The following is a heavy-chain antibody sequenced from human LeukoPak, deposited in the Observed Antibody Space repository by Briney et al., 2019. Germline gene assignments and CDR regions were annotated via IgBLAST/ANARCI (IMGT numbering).Heavy chain of an antibody. CDR3: AREGGGKGYYYYYMDV. V-gene: IGHV3-21*01. D-gene: IGHD2-15*01. CDR1: GFTFISYS. CDR2: ISTSSTYI. J-gene: IGHJ6*03. Sequence: PGESLRLSCAASGFTFISYSMNWVRQAPGKGLEWVSGISTSSTYIYHADSVKGRFTISRDNAKNSLYLQMNSLRAEDTAVYYCAREGGGKGYYYYYMDVWGKGTTVTVSS.